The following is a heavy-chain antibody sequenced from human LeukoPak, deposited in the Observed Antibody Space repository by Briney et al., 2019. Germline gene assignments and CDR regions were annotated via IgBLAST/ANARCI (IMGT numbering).Heavy chain of an antibody. J-gene: IGHJ4*02. CDR1: GGTFSSYT. V-gene: IGHV1-69*04. D-gene: IGHD3-22*01. Sequence: SVKVSCKASGGTFSSYTISWVRQAPGQGLEWMGRIIPILGIANYAQKFQGRVTITADKPTSTAYMELSSLRSEDTAVYYCARDSPYYYDSSDPGGIDYWGQGTLVTVSS. CDR3: ARDSPYYYDSSDPGGIDY. CDR2: IIPILGIA.